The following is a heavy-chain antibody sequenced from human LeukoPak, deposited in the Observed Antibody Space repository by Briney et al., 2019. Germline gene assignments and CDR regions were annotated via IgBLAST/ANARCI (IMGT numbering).Heavy chain of an antibody. CDR3: ARERGTISPRKFDY. CDR2: IYHSGST. Sequence: SETLSLTCTVSGGSISSSNWWSWVRQPPGKGLEWIGEIYHSGSTNYNPSLKSRVTISVDKSKNQFSPKLSSVTAADTAVYYCARERGTISPRKFDYWGQGTLVTVSS. D-gene: IGHD3-9*01. V-gene: IGHV4-4*02. J-gene: IGHJ4*02. CDR1: GGSISSSNW.